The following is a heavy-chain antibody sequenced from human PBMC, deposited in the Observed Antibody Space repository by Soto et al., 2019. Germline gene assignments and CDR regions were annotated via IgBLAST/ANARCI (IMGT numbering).Heavy chain of an antibody. V-gene: IGHV3-21*01. CDR1: GFTFSSYA. D-gene: IGHD3-10*01. J-gene: IGHJ3*02. CDR2: ISSSSSYI. CDR3: ARSKKKTYGSGSYYPNQNIINDAFDI. Sequence: GGSLRLSCAASGFTFSSYAMSWVRQAPGKGLEWVSSISSSSSYIYYADSVKGRFTISRDNAKNSLYLQMNSLRAEDTAVYYCARSKKKTYGSGSYYPNQNIINDAFDIWGQGTMVTVSS.